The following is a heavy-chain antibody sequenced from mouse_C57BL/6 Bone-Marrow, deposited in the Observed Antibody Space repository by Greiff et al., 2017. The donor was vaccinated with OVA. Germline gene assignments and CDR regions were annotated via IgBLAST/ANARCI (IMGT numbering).Heavy chain of an antibody. CDR2: IYWDDDK. CDR1: GFSLSTSGMG. D-gene: IGHD4-1*01. J-gene: IGHJ2*01. V-gene: IGHV8-12*01. Sequence: QVQLKESGPGILQSSQTLSLTCSFSGFSLSTSGMGVSWIRQPSGKGLEWLAHIYWDDDKRYNPSLKSRRTNSKDTSRNQVFLKITSVDTADTATYYCARRGMTGTENYFDYWGQGTTLTVSS. CDR3: ARRGMTGTENYFDY.